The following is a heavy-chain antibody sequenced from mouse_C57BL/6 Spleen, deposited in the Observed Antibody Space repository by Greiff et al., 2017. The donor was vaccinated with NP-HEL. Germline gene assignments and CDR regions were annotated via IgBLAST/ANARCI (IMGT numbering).Heavy chain of an antibody. CDR3: TREGITTVVAPYWYFDV. Sequence: EVHLVESGGGLVKPGGSLKLSCAASGFTFSSYAMSWVRQTPEKRLEWVAYISSGGDYIYYADTVKGRFTISRDNARNTLYLQMSSLKSEDTAMYYCTREGITTVVAPYWYFDVWGTGTTVTVSS. V-gene: IGHV5-9-1*02. J-gene: IGHJ1*03. CDR1: GFTFSSYA. CDR2: ISSGGDYI. D-gene: IGHD1-1*01.